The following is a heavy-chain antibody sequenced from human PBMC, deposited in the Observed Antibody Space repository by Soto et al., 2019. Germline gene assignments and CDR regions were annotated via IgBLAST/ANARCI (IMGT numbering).Heavy chain of an antibody. Sequence: SETLSLTCTVSGDSISSPDYYWSWIRQAPGKGLELIGYVYYRGSIYYTPSFESRVSISIDTSKNQFSLRLTSVTAADSAVYFCARVTFTPNGFDSWGQGILVTVSS. CDR3: ARVTFTPNGFDS. V-gene: IGHV4-30-4*01. CDR2: VYYRGSI. D-gene: IGHD3-16*01. J-gene: IGHJ5*01. CDR1: GDSISSPDYY.